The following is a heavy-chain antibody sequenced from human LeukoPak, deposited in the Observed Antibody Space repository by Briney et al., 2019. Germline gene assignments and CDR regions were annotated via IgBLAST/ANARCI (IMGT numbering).Heavy chain of an antibody. CDR1: GGSFSGYY. J-gene: IGHJ3*02. CDR3: ARRTAYSSGWFGAFDI. D-gene: IGHD6-19*01. Sequence: PSETLSLTCAVYGGSFSGYYWSWIRQPPGKGLEWIGEINHSGSTNYNPSLKSRVTISVDTSKNQFSLKLSSVTAADTAVYYCARRTAYSSGWFGAFDIWGQGTMVTVSS. CDR2: INHSGST. V-gene: IGHV4-34*01.